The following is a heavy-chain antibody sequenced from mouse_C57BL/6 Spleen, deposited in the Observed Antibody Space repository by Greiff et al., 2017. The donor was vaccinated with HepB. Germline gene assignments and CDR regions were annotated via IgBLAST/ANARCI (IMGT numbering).Heavy chain of an antibody. V-gene: IGHV1-80*01. Sequence: QVQLQQSGAELVKPGASVKISCKASGYAFSSYWMNWVQQRPGKGLEWIGQIYPGDGDTNYNGKFKGKATLTADKSSSTAYMQLSSLTSEDSAVYFCARGRPYRNYVDWFAYWGQGTLVTVSA. CDR2: IYPGDGDT. J-gene: IGHJ3*01. CDR1: GYAFSSYW. CDR3: ARGRPYRNYVDWFAY. D-gene: IGHD2-5*01.